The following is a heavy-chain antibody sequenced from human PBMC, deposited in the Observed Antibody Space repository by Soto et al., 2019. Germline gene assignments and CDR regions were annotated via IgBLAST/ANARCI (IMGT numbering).Heavy chain of an antibody. J-gene: IGHJ6*02. CDR2: INPNSGGT. CDR1: GYTFTGYY. CDR3: ARDPGGYRYGLDYYYYSGMDA. D-gene: IGHD5-18*01. Sequence: SVKVSCKASGYTFTGYYMHWVRQAPGQGLEWMGWINPNSGGTNYAQKFQGRVTMTRDTSISTAYMELSRLRSDDTAVYYCARDPGGYRYGLDYYYYSGMDAWGQGTKVTRLL. V-gene: IGHV1-2*02.